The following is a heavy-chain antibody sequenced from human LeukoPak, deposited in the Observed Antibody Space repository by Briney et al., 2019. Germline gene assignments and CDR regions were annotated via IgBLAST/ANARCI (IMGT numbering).Heavy chain of an antibody. CDR3: AKDAGGLYSGYDLSYYYYMDV. J-gene: IGHJ6*03. D-gene: IGHD5-12*01. V-gene: IGHV3-21*01. Sequence: GGSLRLSCAASGFTFSNYSMNWVRQAPAKGLEWVSSISSSSSYIYYADSVKGRFTISRDNAKNSLYLQMNSLRAEDTAIYYCAKDAGGLYSGYDLSYYYYMDVWGKGTTVTVSS. CDR2: ISSSSSYI. CDR1: GFTFSNYS.